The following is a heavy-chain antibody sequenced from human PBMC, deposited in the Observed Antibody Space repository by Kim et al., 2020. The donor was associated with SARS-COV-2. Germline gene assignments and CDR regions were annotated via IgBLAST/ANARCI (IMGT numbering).Heavy chain of an antibody. V-gene: IGHV4-39*01. CDR1: GGSISSSSYY. CDR3: ARLRSYGYWYFDL. J-gene: IGHJ2*01. CDR2: IDYSGST. Sequence: SETLSLTCTVSGGSISSSSYYWGWIRQPPGKGLEWIGSIDYSGSTYYNPSLKSRVTISVDTSKNQFSLKLSSVTAADTAVYYCARLRSYGYWYFDLWGRGTLVTVSS. D-gene: IGHD5-18*01.